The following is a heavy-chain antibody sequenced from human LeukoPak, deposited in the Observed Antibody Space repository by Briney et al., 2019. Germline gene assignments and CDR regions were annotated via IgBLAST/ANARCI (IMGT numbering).Heavy chain of an antibody. D-gene: IGHD3-10*01. CDR2: IIPIFGTA. Sequence: ASVKVSCKASGGTFSSYAISWVRQAPGQGLEWMGGIIPIFGTANYAQKFQGRVTITADESTSTAYMELSSLGSEDTAMYYCARGPNYYGSGSLSGGLGYWGQGTLVTVSS. V-gene: IGHV1-69*13. CDR3: ARGPNYYGSGSLSGGLGY. CDR1: GGTFSSYA. J-gene: IGHJ4*02.